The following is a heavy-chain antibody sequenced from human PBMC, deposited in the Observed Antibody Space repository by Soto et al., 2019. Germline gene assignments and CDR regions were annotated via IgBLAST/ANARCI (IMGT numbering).Heavy chain of an antibody. J-gene: IGHJ6*02. CDR1: GGSISSYY. CDR2: FYYSGST. D-gene: IGHD3-3*01. CDR3: ARWTYYDFWSGYYKPEYYYYGMDV. V-gene: IGHV4-59*01. Sequence: SETLSLTCTVSGGSISSYYWSWIRQPPGNGLEWIGYFYYSGSTNYNPSLKSRVTISVDTSKNQFSLKLSSVTTADTAVYYCARWTYYDFWSGYYKPEYYYYGMDVWGQGTTVTVSS.